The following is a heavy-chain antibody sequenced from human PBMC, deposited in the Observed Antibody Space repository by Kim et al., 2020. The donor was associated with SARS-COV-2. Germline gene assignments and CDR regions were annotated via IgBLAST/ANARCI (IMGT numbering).Heavy chain of an antibody. CDR1: GFMFSSSD. Sequence: GGSLRLSCAASGFMFSSSDMNWVRQAPGKGPEWISYINSRSSHIYYADSARGRFTISRDNAKNSLYLQMDSLRVEDTAVFYCARDKHQSARAGGMDFWGQGTTVTVSS. J-gene: IGHJ6*02. D-gene: IGHD2-21*01. V-gene: IGHV3-21*01. CDR2: INSRSSHI. CDR3: ARDKHQSARAGGMDF.